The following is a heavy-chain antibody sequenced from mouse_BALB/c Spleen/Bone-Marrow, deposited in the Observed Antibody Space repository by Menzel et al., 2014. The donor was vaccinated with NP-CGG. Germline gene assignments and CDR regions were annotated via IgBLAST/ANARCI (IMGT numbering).Heavy chain of an antibody. CDR1: GYSFTGYY. V-gene: IGHV1-42*01. J-gene: IGHJ3*01. Sequence: EVQLQQSGPELVKPGTSVKISCKASGYSFTGYYMHWVKQSHVKSLEWIGRINPYTGATTYNQNFNVKASLTVDKSSSTAYMDLHSLTSEDSAVYYCARGDWFTYWGQGTLVTVSA. CDR3: ARGDWFTY. CDR2: INPYTGAT.